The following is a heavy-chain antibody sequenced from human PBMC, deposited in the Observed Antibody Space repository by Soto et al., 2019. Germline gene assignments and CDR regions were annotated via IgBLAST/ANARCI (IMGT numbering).Heavy chain of an antibody. Sequence: QEQLVQSGAEVKKPGASLKVSCKASGYTFTDYYIHWVRQAPGQGLEWVGWINPDSGGTNLAQRFQGRVTMTGATSINTAYMELSSLRSDDTAVYYCAIRTGQLAIISEFDGDWFFEIWGRGTLVTVSS. CDR1: GYTFTDYY. CDR2: INPDSGGT. J-gene: IGHJ2*01. CDR3: AIRTGQLAIISEFDGDWFFEI. V-gene: IGHV1-2*02. D-gene: IGHD2-2*01.